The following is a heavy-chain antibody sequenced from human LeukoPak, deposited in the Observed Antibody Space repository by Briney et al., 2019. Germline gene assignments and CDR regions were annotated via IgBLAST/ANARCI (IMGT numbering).Heavy chain of an antibody. CDR1: GGSFSGYY. Sequence: PSETLSLTCAVYGGSFSGYYWSWIRQPPGKGLEGIGEINHSGSTNYNPSLKSRVTISVDTSKNQFSLKLSSVPAADTAVYYCARQRPRSYYRDKTWFDSWGQGTLVTVSP. CDR3: ARQRPRSYYRDKTWFDS. V-gene: IGHV4-34*01. CDR2: INHSGST. D-gene: IGHD1-26*01. J-gene: IGHJ5*01.